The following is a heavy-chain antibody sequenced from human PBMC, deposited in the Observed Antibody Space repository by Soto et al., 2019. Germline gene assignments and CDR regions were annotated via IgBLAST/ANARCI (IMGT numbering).Heavy chain of an antibody. Sequence: GGSLRLSCAASGFTFSSYWMHWVRQAPGKGLVWVSRINSDGSSTSYADSVKGRFTISRDNAKNTLYLQMNSLRAEDTAVYYCVRGENVGYSSYYYYYMDVWGKGTTVTVSS. CDR2: INSDGSST. J-gene: IGHJ6*03. CDR3: VRGENVGYSSYYYYYMDV. V-gene: IGHV3-74*01. D-gene: IGHD1-1*01. CDR1: GFTFSSYW.